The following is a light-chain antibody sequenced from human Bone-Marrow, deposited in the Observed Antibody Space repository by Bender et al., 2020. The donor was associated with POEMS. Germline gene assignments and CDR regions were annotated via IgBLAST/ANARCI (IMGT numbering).Light chain of an antibody. J-gene: IGLJ2*01. CDR3: CSYAGSSTLLI. Sequence: QSALTQPASVSGSPGQSINISCTGFSSDVGGYDLVSWYQHFPGKAPKLILSEVNKRPSGVSNRFSGSKSGNTAYLTISGLQSEDEAAYYCCSYAGSSTLLIFGGGTNLTVL. V-gene: IGLV2-23*02. CDR1: SSDVGGYDL. CDR2: EVN.